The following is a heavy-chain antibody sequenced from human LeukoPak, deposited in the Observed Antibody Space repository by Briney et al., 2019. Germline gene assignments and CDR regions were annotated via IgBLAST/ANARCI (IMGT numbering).Heavy chain of an antibody. CDR1: GYTLTSYY. V-gene: IGHV1-46*01. Sequence: ASVKVSCKASGYTLTSYYIHRLRQGPGQGLEWMGIINPSAGNTNYAQKFQGRVTMTRDTSTCTVYMERSSLRSEATAVYYCARGLKLVVVTAISEDFDYWGRGTLVTVSS. CDR2: INPSAGNT. CDR3: ARGLKLVVVTAISEDFDY. J-gene: IGHJ4*02. D-gene: IGHD2-21*02.